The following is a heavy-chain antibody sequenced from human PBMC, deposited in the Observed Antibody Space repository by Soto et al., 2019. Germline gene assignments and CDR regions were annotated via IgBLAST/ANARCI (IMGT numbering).Heavy chain of an antibody. CDR2: ISYDGSDK. CDR1: GFTLSSYA. CDR3: ARSSGWMHFDY. Sequence: QVQLVESGGGVVQPGRSLRLSCAASGFTLSSYAMHWVRQAPGKGLEWVAVISYDGSDKYYADSVKGRFTISRDNSKNTLYLQMNSLRAEDTAVYYCARSSGWMHFDYWGQGTLVTVSS. J-gene: IGHJ4*02. V-gene: IGHV3-30-3*01. D-gene: IGHD6-19*01.